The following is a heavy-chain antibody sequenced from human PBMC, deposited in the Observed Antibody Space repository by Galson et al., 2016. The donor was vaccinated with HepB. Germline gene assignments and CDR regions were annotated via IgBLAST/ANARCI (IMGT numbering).Heavy chain of an antibody. CDR3: PRGFIGAPVDS. J-gene: IGHJ4*02. CDR1: GGSFTGYY. V-gene: IGHV4-34*01. Sequence: SETLSLTCAVSGGSFTGYYYSWIRQSPGKGLEWIGEIKEGGFLHYNPSLKGRVTISSDTSTNQFSVQLRSVTAADTGLYYCPRGFIGAPVDSWGQGTLVTVSS. D-gene: IGHD3-16*01. CDR2: IKEGGFL.